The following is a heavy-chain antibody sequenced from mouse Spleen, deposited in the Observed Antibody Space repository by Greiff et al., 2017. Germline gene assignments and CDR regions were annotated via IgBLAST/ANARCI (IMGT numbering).Heavy chain of an antibody. CDR3: ARGGSGYPYYYAMDY. Sequence: VKLVESGPGLVQPSQSLSITCTVSGFSLTSYGVHWVRQSPGKGLEWLGVIWSGGSTDYNAAFISRLSISKDNSKSQVFFKMNSLQADDTAIYYCARGGSGYPYYYAMDYWGQGTSVTVSS. V-gene: IGHV2-2*01. CDR2: IWSGGST. D-gene: IGHD3-1*01. J-gene: IGHJ4*01. CDR1: GFSLTSYG.